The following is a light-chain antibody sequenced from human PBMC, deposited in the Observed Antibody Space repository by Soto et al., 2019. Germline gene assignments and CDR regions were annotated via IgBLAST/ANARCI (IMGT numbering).Light chain of an antibody. CDR1: QGISSF. V-gene: IGKV1-9*01. Sequence: IQLTQSPSSLSASVGDRVTITCRASQGISSFLAWYQQKPGKAPKLLIYGASTLHSWVPSRFSCSGSVTDFTLTISSLQPEDFSTYYFQQLNSFPIPFGPGTKVDIK. J-gene: IGKJ3*01. CDR3: QQLNSFPIP. CDR2: GAS.